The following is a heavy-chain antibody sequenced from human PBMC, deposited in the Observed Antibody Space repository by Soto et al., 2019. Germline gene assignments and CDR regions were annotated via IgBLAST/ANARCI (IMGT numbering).Heavy chain of an antibody. J-gene: IGHJ4*02. CDR3: ARELMTTVTYFDD. CDR2: TRNKANSYTT. CDR1: GFTFSDHY. V-gene: IGHV3-72*01. D-gene: IGHD4-17*01. Sequence: EVQLVESGGGLVQPGGSLRLSCAASGFTFSDHYMDWVRQAPGKGLEWVGRTRNKANSYTTEYAASVKGRFTISRDDSKNSLYLQMNSLKTEDTAVYYWARELMTTVTYFDDWGQGTLVTVSS.